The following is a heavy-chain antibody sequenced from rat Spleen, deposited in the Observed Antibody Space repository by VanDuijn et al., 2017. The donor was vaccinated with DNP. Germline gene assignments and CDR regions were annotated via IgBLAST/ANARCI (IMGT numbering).Heavy chain of an antibody. V-gene: IGHV5-31*01. Sequence: EVQLVESGGDLVQPGRSLKLSCVVSRFTFSNYWMTWIRQVPGKGLEWVASIRSSGGNTYYPDSVKGRFTISRDVAKNTLYLQMNSLRSEDTATYYCARHSPFITPYFDHWGQGVMVTVSS. D-gene: IGHD1-10*01. CDR1: RFTFSNYW. J-gene: IGHJ2*01. CDR2: IRSSGGNT. CDR3: ARHSPFITPYFDH.